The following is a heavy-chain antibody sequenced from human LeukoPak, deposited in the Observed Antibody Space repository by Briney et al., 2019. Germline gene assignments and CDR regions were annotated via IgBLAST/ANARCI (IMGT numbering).Heavy chain of an antibody. CDR2: IYYSGST. J-gene: IGHJ5*02. Sequence: SQTPSLTCTVSGGSISSGDYYWSWIRQPPGKGLEWIGYIYYSGSTYYNPSLKSRVTISVDTSKNQFSLKLSSVTAADTAVYYCARDLSGSARRFDPWGQGTLVTVSS. D-gene: IGHD3-10*01. CDR3: ARDLSGSARRFDP. CDR1: GGSISSGDYY. V-gene: IGHV4-30-4*01.